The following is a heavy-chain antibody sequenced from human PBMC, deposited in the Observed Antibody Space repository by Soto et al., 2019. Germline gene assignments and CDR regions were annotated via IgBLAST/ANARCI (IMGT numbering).Heavy chain of an antibody. V-gene: IGHV3-13*05. CDR1: GFTFRNYD. CDR3: ARTDRDFYGLDV. J-gene: IGHJ6*02. Sequence: EVQLVESGGGLVQPGGSLRLSCEASGFTFRNYDMHWVRQGTGKGLEWVSGVSAAGDPDYADSVEGRFTISRENAQNSFFLQMNSIRVGDTAVYYSARTDRDFYGLDVWGQGNTVIVSS. CDR2: VSAAGDP.